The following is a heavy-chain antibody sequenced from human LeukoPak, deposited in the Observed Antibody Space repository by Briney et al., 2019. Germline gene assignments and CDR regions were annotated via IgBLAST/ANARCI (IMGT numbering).Heavy chain of an antibody. CDR2: IIPIFGTA. CDR1: GGTFSSYA. D-gene: IGHD2-15*01. J-gene: IGHJ5*02. Sequence: SVKVSCKASGGTFSSYAISWVRQAPGQGLEWMGGIIPIFGTASYAQKFQGRVTITTDESTSTAYMELSSLRSEDTAVYYCARGGLGYCSGGSCYSFSSRENWFDPWGQGTLVTVSS. V-gene: IGHV1-69*05. CDR3: ARGGLGYCSGGSCYSFSSRENWFDP.